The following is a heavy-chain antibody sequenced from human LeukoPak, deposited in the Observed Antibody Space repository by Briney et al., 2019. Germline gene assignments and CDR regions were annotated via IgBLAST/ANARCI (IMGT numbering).Heavy chain of an antibody. V-gene: IGHV4-59*01. CDR2: MQYSGNS. Sequence: SQTLSLTYSVSGDSISTDHWNWIRKPPGKGLEWIAFMQYSGNSNYNPSLKSRVTMFVDTSKNQFVLNLRSVTAADTAVYYCARDKRHSYGRYFDHWGQGMLVTVSS. D-gene: IGHD5-18*01. CDR1: GDSISTDH. J-gene: IGHJ4*02. CDR3: ARDKRHSYGRYFDH.